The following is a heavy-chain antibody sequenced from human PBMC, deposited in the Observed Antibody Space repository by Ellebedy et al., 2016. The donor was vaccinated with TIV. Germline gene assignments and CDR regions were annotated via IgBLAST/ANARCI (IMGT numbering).Heavy chain of an antibody. Sequence: GGSLRLSCAASELTVTSNFMSWVRQAPGKGLAWVSTIAIDSTTYYADSVKGRFTISRDNSKNHLDIQMNSLRAEDTAVYYCARETYNDVDLKLWGIFDIWGQGTMVTVSS. CDR3: ARETYNDVDLKLWGIFDI. CDR1: ELTVTSNF. V-gene: IGHV3-66*01. J-gene: IGHJ3*02. D-gene: IGHD3-10*01. CDR2: IAIDSTT.